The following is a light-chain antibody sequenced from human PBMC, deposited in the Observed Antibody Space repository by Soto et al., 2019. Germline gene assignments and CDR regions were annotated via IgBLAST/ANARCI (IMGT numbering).Light chain of an antibody. CDR1: QSVSTN. V-gene: IGKV3-15*01. J-gene: IGKJ4*01. CDR2: GAS. Sequence: EIVMTQSPATLSVSPGERASLSCRASQSVSTNLAWYQQKPAQAPRLLIYGASTRATGIPARFSGGGSGTEFTLTISNLQSADYAVYYCQQYNDWPLTFSGGTKVEIK. CDR3: QQYNDWPLT.